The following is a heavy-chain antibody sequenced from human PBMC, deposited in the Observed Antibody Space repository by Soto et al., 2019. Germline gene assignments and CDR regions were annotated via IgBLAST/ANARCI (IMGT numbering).Heavy chain of an antibody. CDR2: INAGNGNT. CDR3: GRHCSGGSCYSGSFDY. D-gene: IGHD2-15*01. V-gene: IGHV1-3*01. Sequence: QVQLVQSGAEVKKPGASVKVSCKASGYTFTSYAMHWVRQAPGQRLEWMGWINAGNGNTKYSQKFQGRVTITRDTSASTAYMELSSLRSEDTAVYYCGRHCSGGSCYSGSFDYWGQGTLVTVSS. J-gene: IGHJ4*02. CDR1: GYTFTSYA.